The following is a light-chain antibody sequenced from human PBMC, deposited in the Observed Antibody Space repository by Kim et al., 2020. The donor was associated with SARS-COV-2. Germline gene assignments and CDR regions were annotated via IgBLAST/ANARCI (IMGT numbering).Light chain of an antibody. CDR3: QHYYNWPRT. J-gene: IGKJ1*01. Sequence: APGDSATLSCRASQYISSSLAWYQQKPGQPPRLLIHGASTRATGIPARFSGSGSGTDFTLTISSLQFEDSAVYYCQHYYNWPRTFGQGTKVDIK. CDR1: QYISSS. CDR2: GAS. V-gene: IGKV3D-15*01.